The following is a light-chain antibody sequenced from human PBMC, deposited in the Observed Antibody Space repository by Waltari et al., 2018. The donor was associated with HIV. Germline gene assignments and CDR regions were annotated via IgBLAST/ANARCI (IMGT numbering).Light chain of an antibody. J-gene: IGLJ2*01. CDR3: SSYTSTTTVI. CDR1: SSDVGSYDY. Sequence: QSALTQPASVSGAPGQPITISCTGTSSDVGSYDYVSWYQQHPGKAPKLMIFEVSHRPSGVSDRFSGSKSGNTASLTISGLLADDEADYYCSSYTSTTTVIFGGGTKVTVL. V-gene: IGLV2-14*01. CDR2: EVS.